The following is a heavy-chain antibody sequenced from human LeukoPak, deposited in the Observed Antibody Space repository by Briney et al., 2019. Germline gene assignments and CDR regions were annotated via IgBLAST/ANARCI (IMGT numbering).Heavy chain of an antibody. D-gene: IGHD5-18*01. CDR1: GFTFSSYA. V-gene: IGHV3-30*02. Sequence: HPGGSLRLSCAASGFTFSSYAMHWVRQAPGKGLEWVTFIRYDGSNKYYADSVKGRFTISRDNAKNSLYLQMNSLRAEDTAVYYCAREDTAMVTFDYWGRGTLVTVSS. CDR3: AREDTAMVTFDY. J-gene: IGHJ4*02. CDR2: IRYDGSNK.